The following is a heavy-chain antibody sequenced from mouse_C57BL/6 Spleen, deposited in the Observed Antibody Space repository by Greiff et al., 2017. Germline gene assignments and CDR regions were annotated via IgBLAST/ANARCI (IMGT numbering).Heavy chain of an antibody. CDR3: ARGFLYYYAMDY. J-gene: IGHJ4*01. CDR2: ICPGDGDT. Sequence: QVQLQQSGPELVKPGASVKISCKASGYAFSSSWMNWVKQRPGKGLEWIGRICPGDGDTNYNGKSKGKATLTADKSSSTAFMPLSSLASEDSAVYFCARGFLYYYAMDYWGQGTSVTVSS. V-gene: IGHV1-82*01. CDR1: GYAFSSSW. D-gene: IGHD6-2*01.